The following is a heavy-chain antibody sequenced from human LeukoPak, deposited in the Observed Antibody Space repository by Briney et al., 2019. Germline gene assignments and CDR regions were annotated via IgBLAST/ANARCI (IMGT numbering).Heavy chain of an antibody. CDR1: GGSISSGGYY. V-gene: IGHV4-31*03. J-gene: IGHJ4*02. D-gene: IGHD4-23*01. Sequence: PSQTLSLTCTVSGGSISSGGYYWSWIRQHPGKGLEWIGYIYYSGSTYYNPSLKSRVTISVDTSNNQFSLKLNSVTAADTAVYYCARQVGLGTVAAPGRFDYWGQGTLVTVSS. CDR2: IYYSGST. CDR3: ARQVGLGTVAAPGRFDY.